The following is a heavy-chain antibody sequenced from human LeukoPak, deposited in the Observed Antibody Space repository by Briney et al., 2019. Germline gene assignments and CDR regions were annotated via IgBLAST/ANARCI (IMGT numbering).Heavy chain of an antibody. CDR2: IWYDGSNK. CDR1: GFTFSSYG. V-gene: IGHV3-33*01. CDR3: ARDHYYGTNALGY. Sequence: PGGSLRLSCAASGFTFSSYGMHWVRQAPGKGLEWVAVIWYDGSNKYYADSVKGRFTISRDNSKNTLYLQMNSLRAEDTAAYYCARDHYYGTNALGYWGQGTLVTVSS. D-gene: IGHD3-10*01. J-gene: IGHJ4*02.